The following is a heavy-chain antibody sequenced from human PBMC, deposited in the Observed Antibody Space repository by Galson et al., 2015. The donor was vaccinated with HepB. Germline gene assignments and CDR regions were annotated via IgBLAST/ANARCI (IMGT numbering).Heavy chain of an antibody. CDR2: IIPMLNTT. CDR3: ARQDVVLVGPLVDVGAFDV. D-gene: IGHD2-21*01. Sequence: SVKVSCKASGGTFNNYAINWVRQAPGQGLEWMGGIIPMLNTTSYAKKFQDRVTIMVDESTSTAYMELSSLRSEDTAIYYCARQDVVLVGPLVDVGAFDVWGQGTMVTVSS. CDR1: GGTFNNYA. V-gene: IGHV1-69*13. J-gene: IGHJ3*01.